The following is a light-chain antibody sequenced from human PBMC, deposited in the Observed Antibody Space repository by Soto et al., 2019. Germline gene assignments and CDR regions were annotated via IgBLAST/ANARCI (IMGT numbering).Light chain of an antibody. V-gene: IGKV1-39*01. J-gene: IGKJ4*01. CDR3: QQSYSTPLT. Sequence: DIQMTQSPSSLSASVGDRVTITCRASQSISSYLNWFQQKPGKAPNLLIYAASNLQSGVPSXXSGSGSGTDFTLTISSLQPEDFATYYCQQSYSTPLTFGGGTGVEIK. CDR1: QSISSY. CDR2: AAS.